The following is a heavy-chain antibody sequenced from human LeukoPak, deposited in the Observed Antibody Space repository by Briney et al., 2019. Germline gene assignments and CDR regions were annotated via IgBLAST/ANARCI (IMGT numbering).Heavy chain of an antibody. CDR3: AKGKINHDGAFDL. CDR1: GFMFNAYA. Sequence: GGSLRLSCVGSGFMFNAYAMSWVRQAPGKGLEWVSAISDSGGSTHYADSVKGRFTFSRDKFKKTLYLQMNSLRAEDTAVYYCAKGKINHDGAFDLWGQGTMVIVSS. J-gene: IGHJ3*01. V-gene: IGHV3-23*01. CDR2: ISDSGGST. D-gene: IGHD3-16*01.